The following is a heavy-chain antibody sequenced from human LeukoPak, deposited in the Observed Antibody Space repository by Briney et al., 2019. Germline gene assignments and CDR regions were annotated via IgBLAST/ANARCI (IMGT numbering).Heavy chain of an antibody. D-gene: IGHD6-19*01. J-gene: IGHJ4*02. CDR2: INHSGST. CDR3: ARGRSSGWYIRPFDY. V-gene: IGHV4-34*01. Sequence: KPSETLSLTCAVYGGSFSGYYWSWIRQPPGKGLEWIGEINHSGSTNYNPSLKSRVTISVDTSKNQFSLKLSSVTAADTAVYYCARGRSSGWYIRPFDYWGQGTLVTVSS. CDR1: GGSFSGYY.